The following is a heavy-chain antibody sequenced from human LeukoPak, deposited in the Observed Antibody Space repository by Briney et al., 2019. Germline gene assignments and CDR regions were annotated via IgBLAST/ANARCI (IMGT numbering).Heavy chain of an antibody. V-gene: IGHV3-30*18. CDR3: AKLAWGPALGY. CDR1: GFTFSSYG. CDR2: ISYDGSNK. D-gene: IGHD1-26*01. Sequence: GGSLRLSCAASGFTFSSYGMHWVRQAPGKGLEWVAVISYDGSNKGYADSVKGRFTLSRDNSKNTLYLLMNSLRAEDTAVYYCAKLAWGPALGYWGQGTLVTVSS. J-gene: IGHJ4*02.